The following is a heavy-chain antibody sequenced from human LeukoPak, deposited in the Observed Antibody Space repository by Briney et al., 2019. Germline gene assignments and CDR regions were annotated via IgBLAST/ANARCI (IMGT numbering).Heavy chain of an antibody. V-gene: IGHV3-30*18. CDR3: AKDRHPSSWYSSSWYTIYYYMDV. J-gene: IGHJ6*03. D-gene: IGHD6-13*01. Sequence: PGGSLRLSCAASGFTFSNHGMNWVRQAPGKGLEWVAVISYDGSNKYYADSVKGRFTISRDNSKNTLYLQMNSLRAEDTAVYYCAKDRHPSSWYSSSWYTIYYYMDVWGKGTTVTVSS. CDR2: ISYDGSNK. CDR1: GFTFSNHG.